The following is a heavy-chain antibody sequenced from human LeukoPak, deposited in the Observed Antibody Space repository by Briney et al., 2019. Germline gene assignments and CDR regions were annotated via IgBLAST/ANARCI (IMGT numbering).Heavy chain of an antibody. CDR1: GFTFSSYA. D-gene: IGHD1-26*01. CDR3: ARQKWELLIDY. CDR2: ISYDGSNK. V-gene: IGHV3-30-3*01. Sequence: GGSLRLSCAASGFTFSSYAMHWVRQAPGKGLEWVAVISYDGSNKYYADSVKGRFTISRDNSKNTLYLQMNSLRAEDTAVYYCARQKWELLIDYWGQGTLVTVSS. J-gene: IGHJ4*02.